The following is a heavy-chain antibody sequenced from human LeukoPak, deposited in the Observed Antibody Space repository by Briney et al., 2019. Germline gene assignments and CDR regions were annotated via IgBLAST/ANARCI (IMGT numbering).Heavy chain of an antibody. CDR3: ARGRNSAFDY. J-gene: IGHJ4*02. Sequence: SQTLSRTCAISGDSVSSKSVAWNWIRQSPSRGLEWLGTTYYRSKWYNDYAVSVKSRITINPDTSKNQLSLQLNSVTPEDTAVYYCARGRNSAFDYWGQGTLVTVSS. V-gene: IGHV6-1*01. D-gene: IGHD2-15*01. CDR1: GDSVSSKSVA. CDR2: TYYRSKWYN.